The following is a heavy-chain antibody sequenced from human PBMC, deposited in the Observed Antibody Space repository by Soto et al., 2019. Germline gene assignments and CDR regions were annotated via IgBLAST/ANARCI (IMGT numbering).Heavy chain of an antibody. Sequence: QVQLVESGGDVVQPGRSLTLSCTTSEFTFSNYAMHWVRQAPGTGLEWVAFISYSGASKFYADSVKGRFIISRDNSKSTVSLQMNSLRTDDTALYYCATEGGASGGDAFDSWGQGTMVIVSS. V-gene: IGHV3-30-3*01. J-gene: IGHJ3*02. CDR3: ATEGGASGGDAFDS. CDR1: EFTFSNYA. D-gene: IGHD1-26*01. CDR2: ISYSGASK.